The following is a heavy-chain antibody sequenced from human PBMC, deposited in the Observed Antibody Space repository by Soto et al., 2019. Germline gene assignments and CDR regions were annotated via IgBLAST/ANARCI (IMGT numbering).Heavy chain of an antibody. CDR3: ARDTTDIVATIAAFDI. J-gene: IGHJ3*02. D-gene: IGHD5-12*01. CDR1: GGTFSSYA. CDR2: IIPIFGTA. Sequence: QVQLVQSGAEVKKPGSSVKVSCKASGGTFSSYAISWVRQAPGQGLEWMGGIIPIFGTANYAQKFQGRVTITADESTSTAYMELSSLRSEDTAVYYCARDTTDIVATIAAFDIWGQGTMVTVSS. V-gene: IGHV1-69*01.